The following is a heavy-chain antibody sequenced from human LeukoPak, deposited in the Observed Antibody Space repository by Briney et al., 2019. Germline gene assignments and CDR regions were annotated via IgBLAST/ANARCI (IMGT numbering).Heavy chain of an antibody. J-gene: IGHJ4*02. Sequence: PSETLSLTCTVSGGSISSHYWGWIRQPPGKGLEWIGNIYYTGTTYYAPSLKSRVTISIDTSKSQFSLKVSSVTAADTAVYYCARVVAVAGTFPDSWGQGTLVTVSS. V-gene: IGHV4-39*07. CDR2: IYYTGTT. D-gene: IGHD6-19*01. CDR3: ARVVAVAGTFPDS. CDR1: GGSISSHY.